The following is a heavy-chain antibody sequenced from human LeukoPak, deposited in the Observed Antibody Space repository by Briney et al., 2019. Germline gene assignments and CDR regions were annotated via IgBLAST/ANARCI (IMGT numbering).Heavy chain of an antibody. V-gene: IGHV1-2*02. CDR3: AREPARASNDAFDM. CDR1: GYTFIDYY. Sequence: ASVKVSCKASGYTFIDYYMHWVRQAPGQGLEWMGWINPNSGGTNYAQNFQGRVTMTRDTSISTVYMELSRLRSDDTAVYYCAREPARASNDAFDMWGQGTMVTVSS. J-gene: IGHJ3*02. CDR2: INPNSGGT.